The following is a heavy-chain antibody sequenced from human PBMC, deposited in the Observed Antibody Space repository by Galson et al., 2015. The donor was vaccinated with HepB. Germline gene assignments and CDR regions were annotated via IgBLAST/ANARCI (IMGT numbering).Heavy chain of an antibody. D-gene: IGHD6-13*01. CDR1: GFTFSSYG. V-gene: IGHV3-33*08. Sequence: SLRLSCAASGFTFSSYGMHWVRQAPGKGLEWVAVIWYDGSNKYYADSVKGRFTISRDNSKNTLYLQMNSLRAEDTAVYYYAREGQQPVYFDYWGQGTLVTVSS. CDR2: IWYDGSNK. J-gene: IGHJ4*02. CDR3: AREGQQPVYFDY.